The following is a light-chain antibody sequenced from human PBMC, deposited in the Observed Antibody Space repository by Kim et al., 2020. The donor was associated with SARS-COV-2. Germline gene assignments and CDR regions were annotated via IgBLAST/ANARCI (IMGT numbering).Light chain of an antibody. CDR1: QAVSSY. V-gene: IGKV1-8*01. CDR3: QQYFNYPPT. Sequence: ASTGDRLTITCRASQAVSSYLAWYQQKPGKAPNLLIYAASTLQSGVPSRFSGSGSGTDFTLTITCLQSEDFATYYCQQYFNYPPTFGQGTKVDIK. CDR2: AAS. J-gene: IGKJ1*01.